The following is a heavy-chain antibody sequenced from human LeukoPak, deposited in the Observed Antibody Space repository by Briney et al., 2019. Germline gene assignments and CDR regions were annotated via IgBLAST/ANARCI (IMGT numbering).Heavy chain of an antibody. CDR1: GGSISSSTYH. V-gene: IGHV4-39*01. CDR3: TRLSGGRPLDL. CDR2: ISGNT. Sequence: SETLPLTCTVSGGSISSSTYHWGWIRQPPGKGLEWIGSISGNTYYSPSLKSRVTISLDTSKNQFFLTLTSVTPADTAMYYCTRLSGGRPLDLSGQGVLVTVSS. D-gene: IGHD4-23*01. J-gene: IGHJ4*02.